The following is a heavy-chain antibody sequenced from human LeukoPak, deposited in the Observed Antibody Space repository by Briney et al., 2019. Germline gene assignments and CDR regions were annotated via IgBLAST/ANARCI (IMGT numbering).Heavy chain of an antibody. J-gene: IGHJ4*02. D-gene: IGHD2-15*01. CDR2: INHSGRT. CDR3: ARRYGDCRGGSCPYFEY. Sequence: SETLFLTCAVYGGSFSGYYWSWIRQPPGKGLEWIGEINHSGRTNYNPSLKSRVTTSVDTSNNQFSLTLRSATAADTAVYYCARRYGDCRGGSCPYFEYWGQGILVTVSS. V-gene: IGHV4-34*01. CDR1: GGSFSGYY.